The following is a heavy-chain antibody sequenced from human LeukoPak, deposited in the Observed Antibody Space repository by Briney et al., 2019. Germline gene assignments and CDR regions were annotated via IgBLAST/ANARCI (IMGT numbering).Heavy chain of an antibody. V-gene: IGHV1-2*02. CDR3: ARGAFTSHYDY. J-gene: IGHJ4*02. CDR2: INPNSGGT. D-gene: IGHD2-2*01. CDR1: GYTFTGYY. Sequence: ASVKVSCKASGYTFTGYYMHWVRQAPGQGREWRGWINPNSGGTNYAQKFQGRVTMTRDTSLSTAYMELSRLRSDDTAVYYCARGAFTSHYDYWGQGTLVTVSS.